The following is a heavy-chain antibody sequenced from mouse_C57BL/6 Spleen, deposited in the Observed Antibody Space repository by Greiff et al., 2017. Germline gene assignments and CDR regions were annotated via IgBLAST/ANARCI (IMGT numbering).Heavy chain of an antibody. CDR1: GYTFTSYW. D-gene: IGHD2-1*01. J-gene: IGHJ2*01. CDR3: ARDLCIYFYYFDY. Sequence: VQLQQPGAELVKPGASVKLSCKASGYTFTSYWMHWVKQRPGQGLEWIGMIHPNSGSTNYNEKFKSKATLTVDKSASTAYMQLSSLTSEDSAVYYCARDLCIYFYYFDYWGQGTTLTVSS. CDR2: IHPNSGST. V-gene: IGHV1-64*01.